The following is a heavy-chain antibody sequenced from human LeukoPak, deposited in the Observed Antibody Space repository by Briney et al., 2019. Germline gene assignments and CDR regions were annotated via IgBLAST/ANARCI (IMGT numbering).Heavy chain of an antibody. CDR3: ARAASGYYYASDI. Sequence: PSETLSLTCTVSGGSISSCYWSWIRQPPGKGLEWIGYIYYSGSTKYNPSLNSRVTMSVDTSKNQLSLNLTSVTAADTAVYYCARAASGYYYASDIWGQGTVVTVSS. V-gene: IGHV4-59*01. D-gene: IGHD5-12*01. J-gene: IGHJ3*02. CDR2: IYYSGST. CDR1: GGSISSCY.